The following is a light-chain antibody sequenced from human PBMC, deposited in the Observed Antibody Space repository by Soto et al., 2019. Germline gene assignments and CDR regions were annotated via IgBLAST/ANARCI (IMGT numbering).Light chain of an antibody. J-gene: IGLJ2*01. V-gene: IGLV3-21*04. CDR3: QVWDSSSDRDVV. CDR2: YDS. CDR1: NIGSKS. Sequence: SYELTQPPSVSVAPGKTARITCGGNNIGSKSVHWYQQKPGQAPVLVIYYDSDRPSAIPERFSGSNSGNTATLTISRVEAGDEADYYCQVWDSSSDRDVVFGGGTKLTVL.